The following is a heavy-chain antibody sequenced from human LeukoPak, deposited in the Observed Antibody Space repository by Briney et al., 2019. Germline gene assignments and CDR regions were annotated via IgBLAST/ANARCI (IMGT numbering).Heavy chain of an antibody. CDR1: GFTVSSNY. J-gene: IGHJ3*02. V-gene: IGHV4-59*02. Sequence: GSLRLSCAASGFTVSSNYMSWLRQPPGKGLEWIGYIYYGGSTNYNPSLGSRVTISVDTSKNQVSLKLISVTAAGTAVYYCARPLIAARQSHDAFDIWGQGTMVTVSS. CDR3: ARPLIAARQSHDAFDI. D-gene: IGHD6-6*01. CDR2: IYYGGST.